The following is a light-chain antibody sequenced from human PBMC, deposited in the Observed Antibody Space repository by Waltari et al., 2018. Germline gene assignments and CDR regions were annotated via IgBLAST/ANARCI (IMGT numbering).Light chain of an antibody. CDR2: AAS. CDR3: QQYYSYLT. V-gene: IGKV1-8*01. J-gene: IGKJ3*01. Sequence: AIRITQSPSSLSASTGDRVTITCRASQGISSYLAWYQQKPGKAPKLLIYAASTLQSGVPSRFSGSGSGTDFTLTISCLQSEDFATYYCQQYYSYLTFGPGTKVDIK. CDR1: QGISSY.